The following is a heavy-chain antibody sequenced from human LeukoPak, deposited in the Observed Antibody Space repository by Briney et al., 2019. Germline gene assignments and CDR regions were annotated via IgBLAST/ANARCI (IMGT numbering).Heavy chain of an antibody. Sequence: GGSLRLSCAASGFTFSSYAMHWVRQAPGKGLEYVSAISSNGGSTYYANSVKGRFTISRDNSKNTLYLQMNSLRVEDTAVYYCAKRPVIDPKSITGTKWTLDYWGQGTLVTVSS. CDR1: GFTFSSYA. J-gene: IGHJ4*02. CDR2: ISSNGGST. D-gene: IGHD1-7*01. CDR3: AKRPVIDPKSITGTKWTLDY. V-gene: IGHV3-64*01.